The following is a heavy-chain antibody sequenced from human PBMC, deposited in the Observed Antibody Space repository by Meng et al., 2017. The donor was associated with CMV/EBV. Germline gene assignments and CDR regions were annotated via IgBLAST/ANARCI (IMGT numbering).Heavy chain of an antibody. V-gene: IGHV1-69*05. J-gene: IGHJ5*02. CDR3: ARDRGCSSTSCYPNWFDP. Sequence: SVNVSCKASGGTFSSYAISWVRQAPGQGLEWMGGIIPIFGTANYAQKFQGRVTIPTDESTSTAYRELSRLRSEDTAVYYCARDRGCSSTSCYPNWFDPWGQGTLVTVSS. CDR2: IIPIFGTA. D-gene: IGHD2-2*01. CDR1: GGTFSSYA.